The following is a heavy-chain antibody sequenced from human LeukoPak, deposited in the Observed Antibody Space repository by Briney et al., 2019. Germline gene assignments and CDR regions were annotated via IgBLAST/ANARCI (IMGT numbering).Heavy chain of an antibody. D-gene: IGHD5-18*01. CDR1: GFTFSSYS. CDR2: ISSSSSYI. V-gene: IGHV3-21*01. J-gene: IGHJ4*02. Sequence: PGGSLRLSCAASGFTFSSYSMNWVRQAPGKGLEWVSSISSSSSYIYYADSVKGRFTISRENAKNSLYLQMNSLRAEDTAVYYCARSPLYSYDWDIFDYWGQGTLVTVSS. CDR3: ARSPLYSYDWDIFDY.